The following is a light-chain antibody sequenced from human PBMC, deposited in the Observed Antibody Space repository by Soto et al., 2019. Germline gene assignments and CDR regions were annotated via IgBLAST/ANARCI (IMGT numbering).Light chain of an antibody. CDR1: QSVSTY. J-gene: IGKJ2*01. CDR2: GAS. Sequence: EIVVTQSPATPSLSPGERATLSCRASQSVSTYLAWYQQKPGQAPRLLIYGASIRATGVPDRFSGSGSGTDFTLSISSLEPEDFAVYYCQQRSDWRYTFGQGTKLEI. CDR3: QQRSDWRYT. V-gene: IGKV3-11*01.